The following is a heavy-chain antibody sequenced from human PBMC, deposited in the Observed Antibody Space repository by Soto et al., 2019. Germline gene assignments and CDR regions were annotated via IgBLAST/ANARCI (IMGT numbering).Heavy chain of an antibody. J-gene: IGHJ5*02. Sequence: QVQLVQSGAEVKKPGASVKVSCKASGYTFTSYGISWVRQAPGQGLEWMGWISAYNGNTNYAQKLQGRVTMTTDTSTSTAYMELSSLRSEDTAVYYCAREYCSGGSCYLGYWFDPWGQGTLVTVSS. CDR2: ISAYNGNT. V-gene: IGHV1-18*04. CDR1: GYTFTSYG. CDR3: AREYCSGGSCYLGYWFDP. D-gene: IGHD2-15*01.